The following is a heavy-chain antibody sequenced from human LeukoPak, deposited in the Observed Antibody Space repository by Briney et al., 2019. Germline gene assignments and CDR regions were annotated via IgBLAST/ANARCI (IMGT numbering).Heavy chain of an antibody. Sequence: PSETLSLTCTVSGGSISSGDYYWSWIRQPPGKGLEWIGYIYYSGSTYYNPSLKSRVTISVDTSKNQFSLKLSSVTAADTAVYYCARQERWLSSYFDYWGQGTLVTVSS. CDR3: ARQERWLSSYFDY. V-gene: IGHV4-30-4*01. CDR1: GGSISSGDYY. CDR2: IYYSGST. J-gene: IGHJ4*02. D-gene: IGHD5-24*01.